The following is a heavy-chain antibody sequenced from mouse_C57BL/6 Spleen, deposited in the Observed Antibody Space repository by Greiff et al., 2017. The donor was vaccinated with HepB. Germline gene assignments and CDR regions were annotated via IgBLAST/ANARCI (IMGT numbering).Heavy chain of an antibody. V-gene: IGHV1-54*01. CDR3: ARSTTIVTPSFDY. Sequence: VQLQQSGAELVRPGTSVKVSCKASGYAFTNYLIEWVKQRPGQGLEWIGVINPGSGGTNYNEKFKGKATLTADKSSSTAYMQLSSLTSEDSAVYFCARSTTIVTPSFDYWGQGTTLTVSS. J-gene: IGHJ2*01. D-gene: IGHD2-5*01. CDR2: INPGSGGT. CDR1: GYAFTNYL.